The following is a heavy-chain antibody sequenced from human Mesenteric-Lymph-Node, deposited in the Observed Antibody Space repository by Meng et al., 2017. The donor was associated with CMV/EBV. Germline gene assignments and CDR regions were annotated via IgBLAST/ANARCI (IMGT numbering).Heavy chain of an antibody. CDR1: GFPLSSYA. Sequence: GGSLRLSCAASGFPLSSYAMNWVRQAPGKGLEWVSVIYSGGSTYYADSVKGRFTISRDNSKNTLYLQMNSLRAEDTAVYYCASGVVVPAAISFDYWGRGTLVTVSS. D-gene: IGHD2-2*01. J-gene: IGHJ4*02. CDR3: ASGVVVPAAISFDY. V-gene: IGHV3-53*01. CDR2: IYSGGST.